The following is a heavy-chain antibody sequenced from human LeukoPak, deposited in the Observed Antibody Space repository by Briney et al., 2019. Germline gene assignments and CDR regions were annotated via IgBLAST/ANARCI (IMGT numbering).Heavy chain of an antibody. Sequence: GGSLRLSCAASGFTFSLYSITWVRQTPGRGLEWVSSISSSGSYIYYADSVKGRFTVSRDNAKNSLSLQMNSLRAEDTAVYYCARGGHDGTYYLSYWGQGTMVTVSS. V-gene: IGHV3-21*01. CDR1: GFTFSLYS. CDR2: ISSSGSYI. D-gene: IGHD1-26*01. J-gene: IGHJ3*01. CDR3: ARGGHDGTYYLSY.